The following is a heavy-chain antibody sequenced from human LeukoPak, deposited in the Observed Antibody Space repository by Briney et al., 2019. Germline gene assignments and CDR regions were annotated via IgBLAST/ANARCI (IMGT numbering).Heavy chain of an antibody. CDR3: AKDLIRGLRLAYIDY. J-gene: IGHJ4*02. CDR1: GFTFSDYY. Sequence: GGSLRLPCAASGFTFSDYYMSWIRQAPGKGLEWVSAISGSGGSTYYADSVKGRFTISRDNSKNTLYLQMNSLRAEDTAVYYCAKDLIRGLRLAYIDYWGQGTLVTVSS. CDR2: ISGSGGST. V-gene: IGHV3-23*01. D-gene: IGHD3-22*01.